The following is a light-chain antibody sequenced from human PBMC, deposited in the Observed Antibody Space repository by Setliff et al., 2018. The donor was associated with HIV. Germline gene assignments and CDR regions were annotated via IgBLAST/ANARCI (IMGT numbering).Light chain of an antibody. Sequence: QSVLTQPPSASGPPGQKVTISCSGSSSNIGSNTVNWYQQLPGTAPKLLIYSSNVRPSRVPDRFSGSKSGTSASLAISGLQAEDEADYYCAAWDDSLTGYVFGNGTKITVL. CDR2: SSN. J-gene: IGLJ1*01. CDR3: AAWDDSLTGYV. V-gene: IGLV1-44*01. CDR1: SSNIGSNT.